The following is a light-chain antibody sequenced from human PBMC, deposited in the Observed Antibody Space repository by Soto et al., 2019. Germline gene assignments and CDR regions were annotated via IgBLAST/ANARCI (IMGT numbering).Light chain of an antibody. Sequence: LLTQSPATLSVSPGQRVTLSCRASQSISSYLAWYQQRPGQPSRLLIYDASNRATGVPARFSGSGSATDFTLTISSLEPEDFALYYCQQRSNWPPWTFGQGTKVEIK. CDR3: QQRSNWPPWT. V-gene: IGKV3-11*01. CDR2: DAS. J-gene: IGKJ1*01. CDR1: QSISSY.